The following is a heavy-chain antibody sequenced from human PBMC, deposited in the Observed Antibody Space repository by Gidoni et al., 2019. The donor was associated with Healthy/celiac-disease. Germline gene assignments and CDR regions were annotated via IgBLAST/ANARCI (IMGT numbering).Heavy chain of an antibody. CDR1: VYTLPGLP. V-gene: IGHV1-24*01. CDR3: ARVDTIFGVAPRGGYFDY. D-gene: IGHD3-3*01. CDR2: FDPEDGGT. J-gene: IGHJ4*02. Sequence: QSQLLQPGAEAKHPGSSVKVSCTVSVYTLPGLPMPWVRQAPGKGLEWLGGFDPEDGGTIYEQKLQGRGTMTEDTSTDTAYMELSSLRSENTAVYDGARVDTIFGVAPRGGYFDYWGQGTMVTVSS.